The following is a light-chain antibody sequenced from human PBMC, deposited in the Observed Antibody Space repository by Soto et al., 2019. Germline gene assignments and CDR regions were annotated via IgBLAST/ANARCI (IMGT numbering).Light chain of an antibody. CDR3: SSYTSSNTLYV. Sequence: QSALTQPASVSGSPGQSITISCTGTSSDVGGYYYVSWYQHHPGKAPKLMIYQVSNRPSGVSNRFSGSKSGNTASRTISGLQAEDEADYYCSSYTSSNTLYVFGTGTKRTVL. CDR2: QVS. V-gene: IGLV2-14*01. J-gene: IGLJ1*01. CDR1: SSDVGGYYY.